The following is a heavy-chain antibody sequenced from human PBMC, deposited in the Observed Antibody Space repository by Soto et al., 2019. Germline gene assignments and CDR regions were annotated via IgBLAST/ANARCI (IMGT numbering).Heavy chain of an antibody. D-gene: IGHD3-22*01. Sequence: EVQLVESGGGLVQPGGSLRLSCAASGFIFNNYWMTWVRQAPGKGLEWVANIKQDGSEKYYVDSVKGRFTISRDNAKNSLYLQMNSLRADDTAVYYCARDAYYDESSGYFDYWGQGTLVPVSS. CDR3: ARDAYYDESSGYFDY. CDR2: IKQDGSEK. J-gene: IGHJ4*02. CDR1: GFIFNNYW. V-gene: IGHV3-7*01.